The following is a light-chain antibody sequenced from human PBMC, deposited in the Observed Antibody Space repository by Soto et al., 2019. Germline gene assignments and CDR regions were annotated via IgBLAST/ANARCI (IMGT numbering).Light chain of an antibody. V-gene: IGLV2-14*01. J-gene: IGLJ3*02. CDR1: SSDIGTYNY. CDR2: EVS. CDR3: SSYTSSNTWV. Sequence: QSVLTQPASVSGSPGQSTTVSCTGTSSDIGTYNYVSWYQHHPGKAPKLMIYEVSNRPSGVSNRFSGSKSGNTASLTISGLQAEDEADYYCSSYTSSNTWVFGGGTKVTVL.